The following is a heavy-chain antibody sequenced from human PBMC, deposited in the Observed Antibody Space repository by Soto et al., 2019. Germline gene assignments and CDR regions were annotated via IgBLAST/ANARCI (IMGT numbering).Heavy chain of an antibody. CDR2: IYHSGST. Sequence: QLQLQESGPGLVKPSETLSLTCTVSGGSISSSSYYWGWIRQPPGKGLEWIGSIYHSGSTYYNPSLKSRVIISVDTSKNQFSLKLSSVTAADTAVYYCARHLFYGGNPLSDWYFDLWGRGTLVTVSS. D-gene: IGHD4-17*01. J-gene: IGHJ2*01. V-gene: IGHV4-39*01. CDR1: GGSISSSSYY. CDR3: ARHLFYGGNPLSDWYFDL.